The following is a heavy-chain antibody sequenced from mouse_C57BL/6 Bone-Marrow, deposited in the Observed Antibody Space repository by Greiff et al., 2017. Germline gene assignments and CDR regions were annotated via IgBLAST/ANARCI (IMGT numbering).Heavy chain of an antibody. CDR3: AREGVLLRPFAY. J-gene: IGHJ3*01. V-gene: IGHV1-50*01. Sequence: QVQLQQPGAELVKPGASVKLSCKASGYTFTSYWMQWVKQRPGQGLEWIGEIDPSDSYTNYNQKFKGKATLTVDTSSSTAYMQLRSLTSEDSAVYYCAREGVLLRPFAYWGQGTLVTVSA. D-gene: IGHD1-1*01. CDR2: IDPSDSYT. CDR1: GYTFTSYW.